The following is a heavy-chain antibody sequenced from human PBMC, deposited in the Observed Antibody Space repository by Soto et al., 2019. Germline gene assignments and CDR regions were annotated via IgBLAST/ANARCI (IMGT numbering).Heavy chain of an antibody. J-gene: IGHJ3*02. Sequence: SETLSLTCTVSGGSVSSGSYYWSWIRQPPGKGLEWIGYIYYSGSTNYNPSLKSQVTISVDTSKNQFSLKLSSVTAADTAVYYCARAGDISGYSFMNAFDIWGQGTMVTVSS. CDR3: ARAGDISGYSFMNAFDI. CDR1: GGSVSSGSYY. V-gene: IGHV4-61*01. D-gene: IGHD3-22*01. CDR2: IYYSGST.